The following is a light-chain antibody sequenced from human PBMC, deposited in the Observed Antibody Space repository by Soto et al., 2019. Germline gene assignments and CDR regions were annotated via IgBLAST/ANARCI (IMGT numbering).Light chain of an antibody. V-gene: IGKV3-11*01. CDR2: DAS. Sequence: EIVLTQSPATLSLSPGERATLSCRARQSVGSSLAWHQQKPGQAPRLLLYDASTRATGIPARFSGSGSGTDYTLTISVLEPEGFAVYYCQQRTNWLSFGGGTRVDIK. CDR1: QSVGSS. CDR3: QQRTNWLS. J-gene: IGKJ4*01.